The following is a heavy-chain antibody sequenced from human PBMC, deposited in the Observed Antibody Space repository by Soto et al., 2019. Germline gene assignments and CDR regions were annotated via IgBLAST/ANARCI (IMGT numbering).Heavy chain of an antibody. CDR2: INHSGST. J-gene: IGHJ4*02. Sequence: QVQLQKWGAGLLKPSETLSLTCAVYGGSFSGYYWTWIRQPPGTVLEWIGEINHSGSTNYNPSLKSRVTISVDTSKNQFALKLSSVTAADTAVYYCARDKITGLFDYWGQGSLVTVSS. CDR3: ARDKITGLFDY. CDR1: GGSFSGYY. V-gene: IGHV4-34*01. D-gene: IGHD2-8*02.